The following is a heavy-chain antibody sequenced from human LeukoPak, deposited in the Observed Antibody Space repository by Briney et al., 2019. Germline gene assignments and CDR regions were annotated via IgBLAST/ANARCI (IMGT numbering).Heavy chain of an antibody. CDR3: ARVGGRGYDYYFDY. CDR1: GYSISSGYY. CDR2: IYHSGST. V-gene: IGHV4-38-2*02. D-gene: IGHD5-12*01. Sequence: SETLSLTCTVSGYSISSGYYWAWIRQPPGKGLEWIGCIYHSGSTNYNPSLKSRVTISVDKSKNQFSLKLSSVTAADTAVYYCARVGGRGYDYYFDYWGQGTLVTVSS. J-gene: IGHJ4*02.